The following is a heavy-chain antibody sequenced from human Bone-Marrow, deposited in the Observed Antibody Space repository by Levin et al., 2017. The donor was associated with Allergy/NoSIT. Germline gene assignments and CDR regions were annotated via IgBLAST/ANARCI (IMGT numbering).Heavy chain of an antibody. CDR3: ARERGESIAVAGPALGCDY. Sequence: ASVKVSCKASGYTFTGYYMHWVRQAPGQGLEWMGWINPNSGGTNYAQKFQGRVTMTRDTSISTAYMELSRLRSDDTAVYYCARERGESIAVAGPALGCDYWGQGTLVTVSS. CDR2: INPNSGGT. V-gene: IGHV1-2*02. J-gene: IGHJ4*02. CDR1: GYTFTGYY. D-gene: IGHD6-19*01.